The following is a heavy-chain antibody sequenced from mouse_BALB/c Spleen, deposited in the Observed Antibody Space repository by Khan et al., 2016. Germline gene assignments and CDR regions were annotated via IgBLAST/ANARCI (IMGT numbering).Heavy chain of an antibody. Sequence: QVQLQQSGAELARPGASVKMSCKASGYTFTSYTMHWVKQRPGQGLEWIGYMNRSGGYTKNNQKFKDKATLTEDKSSSTADMQLRSLTSEDSAADYCARTHERWGQGTTLTVSS. CDR1: GYTFTSYT. J-gene: IGHJ2*01. CDR2: MNRSGGYT. CDR3: ARTHER. V-gene: IGHV1-4*01.